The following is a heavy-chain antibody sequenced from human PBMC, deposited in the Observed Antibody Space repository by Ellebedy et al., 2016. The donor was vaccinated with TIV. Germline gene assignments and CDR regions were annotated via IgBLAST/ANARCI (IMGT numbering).Heavy chain of an antibody. J-gene: IGHJ4*02. CDR3: ASVPSAGADF. V-gene: IGHV1-46*01. CDR1: GYTFTKYY. D-gene: IGHD4-17*01. Sequence: ASVKVSCKASGYTFTKYYFHWIRQAPGHGLEWMGVLDARVGSTIYAQRLQDRVSMTRDTSTRTVYLELTGLRSDDTAVYYCASVPSAGADFWGQGTLVSVSS. CDR2: LDARVGST.